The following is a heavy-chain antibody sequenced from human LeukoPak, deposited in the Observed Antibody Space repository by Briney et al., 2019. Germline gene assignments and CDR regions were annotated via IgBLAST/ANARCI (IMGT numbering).Heavy chain of an antibody. Sequence: SQTLSLTCTVSGGSISSGGYYWSWIRQHPGKGLEWVGNVYYSGSTYYNPSLKSRVTIPVDTSKNQFSLKLSSVTAADTAVYYCARPYNSGWKGGFDYWGQGTLVTVSS. D-gene: IGHD6-19*01. V-gene: IGHV4-31*03. CDR1: GGSISSGGYY. CDR3: ARPYNSGWKGGFDY. J-gene: IGHJ4*02. CDR2: VYYSGST.